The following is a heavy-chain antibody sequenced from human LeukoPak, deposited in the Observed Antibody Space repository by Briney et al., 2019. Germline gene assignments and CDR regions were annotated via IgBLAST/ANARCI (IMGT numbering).Heavy chain of an antibody. CDR3: ARGGAVAGGIDY. Sequence: ASETLSLTCTVSGGSISSYYWSWIRQPAGKGLEWIGRIYTSGSTNYNPSLKSRVTISVDESKNQFSLKLSSVTAADTAVYYCARGGAVAGGIDYWGQGTLVTVSS. CDR2: IYTSGST. D-gene: IGHD6-19*01. CDR1: GGSISSYY. J-gene: IGHJ4*02. V-gene: IGHV4-4*07.